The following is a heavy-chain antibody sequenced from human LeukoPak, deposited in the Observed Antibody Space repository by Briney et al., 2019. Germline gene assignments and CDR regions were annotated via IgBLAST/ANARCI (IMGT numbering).Heavy chain of an antibody. D-gene: IGHD4-17*01. V-gene: IGHV3-23*01. CDR1: GFTFSSYA. CDR3: VKEIGYGDYKTFYYFDY. CDR2: ISGSGGST. Sequence: PGGSLRLSCAASGFTFSSYAMSWVRQAPGKGLEWVSAISGSGGSTYYADSVKGRFTISRDNSKNTLYLQMNSLRAEDTAVYYCVKEIGYGDYKTFYYFDYWGQGTLVTVSS. J-gene: IGHJ4*02.